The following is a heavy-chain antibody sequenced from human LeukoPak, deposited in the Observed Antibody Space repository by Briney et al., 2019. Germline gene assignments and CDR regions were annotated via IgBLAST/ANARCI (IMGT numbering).Heavy chain of an antibody. Sequence: SETLSLTCTVSGGSISSYYWSWIRQPPGKGLEWIGYIYYSGSTNYNPSLKSRVTISVDTSKNQFSLELSSVTAADTAVYSCARGRVSSSSWYSTYYYYFYMDVWGKGTTVTVSS. CDR1: GGSISSYY. CDR2: IYYSGST. V-gene: IGHV4-59*01. D-gene: IGHD6-13*01. J-gene: IGHJ6*03. CDR3: ARGRVSSSSWYSTYYYYFYMDV.